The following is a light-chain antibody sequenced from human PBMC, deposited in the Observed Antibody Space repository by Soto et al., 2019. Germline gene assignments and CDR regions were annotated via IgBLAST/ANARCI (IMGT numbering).Light chain of an antibody. Sequence: DIQMTQSPSTLSASVGDRVTITCRASQSINSRLAWYQQKPGKAPNLLIYKASSLESGVPSRFRGSGPGTEFTLTISSLQPDDFAAYYCQQYNNYWTFGQGTKVESK. CDR2: KAS. CDR3: QQYNNYWT. V-gene: IGKV1-5*03. CDR1: QSINSR. J-gene: IGKJ1*01.